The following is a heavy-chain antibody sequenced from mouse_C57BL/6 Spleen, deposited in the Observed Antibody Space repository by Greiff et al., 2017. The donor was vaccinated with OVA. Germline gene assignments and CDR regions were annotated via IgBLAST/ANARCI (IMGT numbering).Heavy chain of an antibody. J-gene: IGHJ2*01. CDR3: ARGDGYYPYYFDY. Sequence: EVKLEESGGDLVKPGGSLKLSCAASGFTFSSYGMSWVRQTPDKRLEWVATISSGGSYTYYPDSVKGRFTISRDNAKNTLYLQMSSLKSEDTAMYYCARGDGYYPYYFDYWGQGTTLTVSS. CDR1: GFTFSSYG. D-gene: IGHD2-3*01. CDR2: ISSGGSYT. V-gene: IGHV5-6*02.